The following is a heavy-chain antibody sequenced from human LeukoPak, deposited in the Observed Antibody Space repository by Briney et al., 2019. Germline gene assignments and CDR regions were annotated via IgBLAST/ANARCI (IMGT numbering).Heavy chain of an antibody. CDR3: ARAAKGTVSGLWHFDL. D-gene: IGHD4-17*01. CDR2: IYPGDSNT. J-gene: IGHJ2*01. CDR1: GYDFTNYW. V-gene: IGHV5-51*01. Sequence: GASLKISCQGSGYDFTNYWIAWVRKMPGKGLKWMVTIYPGDSNTRYSPSFQGHVSIAADKSNSTAFLQWGSLKASDSAIYLCARAAKGTVSGLWHFDLWGRGTLVTVSA.